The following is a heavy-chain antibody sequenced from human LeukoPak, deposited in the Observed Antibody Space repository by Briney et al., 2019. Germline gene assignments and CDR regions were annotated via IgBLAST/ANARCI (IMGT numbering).Heavy chain of an antibody. CDR1: GGSIISSTYY. V-gene: IGHV4-39*01. Sequence: SESLSLTCTVSGGSIISSTYYWGWIRQPPGKGLEWIGTIFHSGNTYYNPSLQSRVTISVDTSKNQFSLKLSSVTAADTAVYYCARQPITYGSWRFFDYWGQGNLVTVSS. CDR2: IFHSGNT. J-gene: IGHJ4*02. D-gene: IGHD3-10*01. CDR3: ARQPITYGSWRFFDY.